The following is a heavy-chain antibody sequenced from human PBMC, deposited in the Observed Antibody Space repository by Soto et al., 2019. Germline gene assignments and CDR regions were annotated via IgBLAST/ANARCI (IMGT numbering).Heavy chain of an antibody. CDR1: GGSISSGDYY. D-gene: IGHD4-17*01. J-gene: IGHJ5*02. CDR3: ARQPIDYSNWFDP. V-gene: IGHV4-30-4*01. CDR2: IYYSGST. Sequence: KTSETLSLTCTVSGGSISSGDYYWSWIRQPPGKGLEWIGYIYYSGSTYYNPSLKSRVTISVDTSKNQFSLKLSSVTAADTAVYYCARQPIDYSNWFDPWGQGTLVTVSS.